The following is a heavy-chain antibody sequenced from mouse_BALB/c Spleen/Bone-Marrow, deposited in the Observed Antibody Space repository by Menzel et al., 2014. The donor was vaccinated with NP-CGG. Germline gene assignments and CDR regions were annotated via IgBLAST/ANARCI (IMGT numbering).Heavy chain of an antibody. D-gene: IGHD2-4*01. CDR3: AKIYYDFDGFAH. CDR2: IWGVGTT. V-gene: IGHV2-6-5*01. Sequence: VKLVETGPGLGAPSQSLSITCTVSGFSLTDYGVSWIRQPPGKGLEWLGVIWGVGTTYYNSALKSRLSISKDNSKSQVFLKMNSLQTDDTAIYYCAKIYYDFDGFAHWGQGTLVTVSA. CDR1: GFSLTDYG. J-gene: IGHJ3*01.